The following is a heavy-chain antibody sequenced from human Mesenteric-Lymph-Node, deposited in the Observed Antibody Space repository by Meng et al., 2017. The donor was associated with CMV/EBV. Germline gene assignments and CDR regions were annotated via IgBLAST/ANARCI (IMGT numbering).Heavy chain of an antibody. CDR1: GFTFSSYA. Sequence: GESLKISCAASGFTFSSYAVSWVRQSPGKGLEWVSAIDGSGAPTYYADSVKGRFTISRDNSKNTLYLQMNSLRAEDTAVYYCAREWDYYYGMDVWGQGTTVTVSS. CDR3: AREWDYYYGMDV. V-gene: IGHV3-23*01. D-gene: IGHD1-26*01. J-gene: IGHJ6*02. CDR2: IDGSGAPT.